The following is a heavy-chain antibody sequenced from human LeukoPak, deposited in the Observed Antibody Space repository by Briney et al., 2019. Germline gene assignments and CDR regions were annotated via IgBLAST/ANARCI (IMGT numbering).Heavy chain of an antibody. J-gene: IGHJ4*02. CDR2: IYTSGST. CDR1: GGSISSYY. CDR3: ARLIAVTGKVDYFDS. D-gene: IGHD6-19*01. V-gene: IGHV4-4*07. Sequence: SETLSLTCTVSGGSISSYYWSWIRQPAGKGLEWIGRIYTSGSTNYNPSLKSRVTISLDTSKNQFSLKLTSVTAADTAVYYCARLIAVTGKVDYFDSWGLGTLVTVSS.